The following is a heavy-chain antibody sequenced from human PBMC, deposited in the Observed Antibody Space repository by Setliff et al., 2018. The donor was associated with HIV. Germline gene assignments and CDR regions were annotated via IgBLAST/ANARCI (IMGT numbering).Heavy chain of an antibody. J-gene: IGHJ2*01. CDR1: GFAFRNYI. CDR3: ARDYSYVGFDL. Sequence: PGGSLRLSCAASGFAFRNYIFHWVRQAPGKGLEWVAIISSDGSDKNYADSVKGRFTVSRDNSKTTLYLQMNSLRGDDTAVYYCARDYSYVGFDLWGRGTLVTVSS. V-gene: IGHV3-30*01. D-gene: IGHD4-4*01. CDR2: ISSDGSDK.